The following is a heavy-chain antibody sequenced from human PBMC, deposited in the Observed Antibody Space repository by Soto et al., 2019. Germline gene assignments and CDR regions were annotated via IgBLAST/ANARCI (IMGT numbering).Heavy chain of an antibody. CDR2: IYSSGNT. CDR1: GGSVSSSSYS. J-gene: IGHJ4*01. CDR3: ARYPQYNNHSKNRSYFDY. Sequence: ASETLSLTCTVSGGSVSSSSYSWGWIRQSPGKGLEWIGTIYSSGNTYYNPSLRSRVTISVDKSKNQFSLNLSSVTAADTVVYYCARYPQYNNHSKNRSYFDYWGQGTLVTVSS. D-gene: IGHD3-10*01. V-gene: IGHV4-39*01.